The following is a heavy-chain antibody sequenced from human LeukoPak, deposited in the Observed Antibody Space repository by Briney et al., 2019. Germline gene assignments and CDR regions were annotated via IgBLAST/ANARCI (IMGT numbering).Heavy chain of an antibody. CDR3: ARGLRAARLAS. J-gene: IGHJ5*02. V-gene: IGHV4-34*01. Sequence: SETLSLTCAVSGGSFSCYYWSWIRQPPGKGLEWIGEMNESGGTTYNPSLKSRVTMSVDPSKKQLSLKLTSVTAADTAVYYCARGLRAARLASWGQGILVTVSS. D-gene: IGHD6-6*01. CDR1: GGSFSCYY. CDR2: MNESGGT.